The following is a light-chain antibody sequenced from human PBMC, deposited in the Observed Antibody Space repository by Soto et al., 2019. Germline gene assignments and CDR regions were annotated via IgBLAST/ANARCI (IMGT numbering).Light chain of an antibody. J-gene: IGKJ1*01. V-gene: IGKV4-1*01. CDR2: WAS. Sequence: DIVMTQSPDSLAVSLGERATINCKSSQSVLYSSNNKNYLTWYQQKPGQPPKLLIYWASTRESGVPDRFSGSRSGTDFTLTISSLQAEDVAVYYCQQYSSTPWTFGQGTKVEIK. CDR3: QQYSSTPWT. CDR1: QSVLYSSNNKNY.